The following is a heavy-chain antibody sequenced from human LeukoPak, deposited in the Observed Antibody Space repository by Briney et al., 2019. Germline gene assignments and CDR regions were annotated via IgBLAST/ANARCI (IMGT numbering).Heavy chain of an antibody. D-gene: IGHD2-21*01. J-gene: IGHJ6*02. Sequence: GASVKVSCKASGGTFSSYAISWVRQAPGQGLEWMGRIIPILGIANYAQKFQGRVTITADKSTSTAYMEPSSLRSEDTAVYYCARLLSGMDVWGQGTTVTVSS. V-gene: IGHV1-69*04. CDR2: IIPILGIA. CDR3: ARLLSGMDV. CDR1: GGTFSSYA.